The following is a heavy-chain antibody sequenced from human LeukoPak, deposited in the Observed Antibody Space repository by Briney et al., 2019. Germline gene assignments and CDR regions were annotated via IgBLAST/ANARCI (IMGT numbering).Heavy chain of an antibody. D-gene: IGHD6-19*01. CDR3: ARDLEQWLVRPYLLGY. J-gene: IGHJ4*02. CDR1: GFMFSSYA. V-gene: IGHV3-21*01. CDR2: ISSSSSYI. Sequence: PGGSLRLSCAASGFMFSSYAMSWVRQAPGKGLEWVSSISSSSSYIYYADSLKGRFTISRDNAKNSLYLQMNSLRAEDTAVYYCARDLEQWLVRPYLLGYWGQGTLVTVSS.